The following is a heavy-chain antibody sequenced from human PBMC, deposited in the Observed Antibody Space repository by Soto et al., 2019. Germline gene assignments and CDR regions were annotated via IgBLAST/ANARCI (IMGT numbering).Heavy chain of an antibody. CDR3: AREGFYGPRDYYYYGMDV. CDR2: IYSGGST. J-gene: IGHJ6*02. V-gene: IGHV3-53*01. Sequence: GGSLRLSCAASGFTVSSNYMSWVRQAPGKGLEWVSVIYSGGSTYYADSVKGRFTISRDNSKNTLYLQMNSLRAEDTAVYYCAREGFYGPRDYYYYGMDVWGQGTTVTVSS. D-gene: IGHD4-17*01. CDR1: GFTVSSNY.